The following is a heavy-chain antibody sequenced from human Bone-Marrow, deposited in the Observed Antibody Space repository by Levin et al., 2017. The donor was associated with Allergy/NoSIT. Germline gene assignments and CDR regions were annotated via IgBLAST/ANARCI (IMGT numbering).Heavy chain of an antibody. CDR3: ARPGVIRGLDY. D-gene: IGHD3-10*01. V-gene: IGHV3-7*01. Sequence: TGGSLRLSCEASGFSFSSYWMTWVRQAPGKALEWVANINTDGTNKQYVDSVKGRFAVSRDNAKSSLYLEMNSLRAEDTAVYYCARPGVIRGLDYWGQGALVTVSS. J-gene: IGHJ4*02. CDR1: GFSFSSYW. CDR2: INTDGTNK.